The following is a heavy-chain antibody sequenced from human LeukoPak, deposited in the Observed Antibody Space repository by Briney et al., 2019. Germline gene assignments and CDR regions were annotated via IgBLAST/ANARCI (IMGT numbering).Heavy chain of an antibody. Sequence: ASVTVSCKASGGTFSSYAISWVRQAPGQGLEWMGGINLIFGTGNIAQKFQGRVTITADESTSTAYMELSSLRSEDTAVYYCAIGDWRDRYCSSTSCYHFDYWGQGTLVTVSS. CDR3: AIGDWRDRYCSSTSCYHFDY. D-gene: IGHD2-2*01. CDR1: GGTFSSYA. CDR2: INLIFGTG. V-gene: IGHV1-69*13. J-gene: IGHJ4*02.